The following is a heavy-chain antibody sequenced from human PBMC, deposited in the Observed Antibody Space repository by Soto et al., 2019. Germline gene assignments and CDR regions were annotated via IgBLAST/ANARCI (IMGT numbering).Heavy chain of an antibody. Sequence: GGSLRLSCAASGFAFSSYAMHWVRQAPGKGLEYVSAISSNGGSTYYANSVKGRFTISRDNSKNTLYLQMGSLRAEDMAVYYCARGPGYYFAFWGQGSLVPVSS. CDR3: ARGPGYYFAF. CDR1: GFAFSSYA. J-gene: IGHJ4*02. CDR2: ISSNGGST. V-gene: IGHV3-64*01.